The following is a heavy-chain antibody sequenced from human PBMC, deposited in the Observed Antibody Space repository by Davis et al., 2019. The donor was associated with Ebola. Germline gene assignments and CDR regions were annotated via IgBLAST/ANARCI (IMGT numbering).Heavy chain of an antibody. J-gene: IGHJ4*02. CDR1: GFTVSSNY. CDR2: IYSGGST. V-gene: IGHV3-66*01. D-gene: IGHD4-17*01. Sequence: GGSLRLSCAASGFTVSSNYMSWVRQAPGKGLEWVSVIYSGGSTYYADSVKGRFTISRDNSKNTLYLQMNSLKTEDTAVYYCTYTVTYVDYWGQGTLVTVSS. CDR3: TYTVTYVDY.